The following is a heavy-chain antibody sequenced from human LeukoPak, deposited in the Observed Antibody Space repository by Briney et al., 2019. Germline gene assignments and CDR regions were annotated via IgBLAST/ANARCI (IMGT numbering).Heavy chain of an antibody. Sequence: SVKVSCKASGGTFSSYAISWVRQAPGQGLEWMGGIIPIFGTANYAQKFQGRVTITADESTSTVYMELSSLRSEDTAVYYCARDTYSTSPPGDYWGQGTLVTVSS. CDR1: GGTFSSYA. J-gene: IGHJ4*02. CDR3: ARDTYSTSPPGDY. CDR2: IIPIFGTA. V-gene: IGHV1-69*13. D-gene: IGHD6-6*01.